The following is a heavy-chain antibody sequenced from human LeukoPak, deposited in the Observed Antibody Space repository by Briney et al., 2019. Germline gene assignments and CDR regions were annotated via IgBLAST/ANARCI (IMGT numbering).Heavy chain of an antibody. CDR3: ARGDYDYVWGSYRPATDY. CDR2: INPSGGST. V-gene: IGHV1-46*01. Sequence: ASVKVSCKASVYTFTSYYMHWVRQAPGQGLEWMGIINPSGGSTSYAQKFQGRVTMTRDTSTSTVYMELSSLRSEDTAVYYCARGDYDYVWGSYRPATDYWGQGTLVTVSS. D-gene: IGHD3-16*02. CDR1: VYTFTSYY. J-gene: IGHJ4*02.